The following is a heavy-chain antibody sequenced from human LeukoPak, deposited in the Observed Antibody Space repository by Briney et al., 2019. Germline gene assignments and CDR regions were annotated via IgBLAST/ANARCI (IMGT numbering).Heavy chain of an antibody. V-gene: IGHV4-31*03. CDR1: GGSISSGGYY. Sequence: SETLSLTCTVSGGSISSGGYYWSWIRQHPGRGLEWIGYIYYGGSTYYNPSLKSRVTISVDTSKNQFSLKLGSVTAADTAVYYCARSSAADNWFDPWGQGTLVTVSS. J-gene: IGHJ5*02. CDR3: ARSSAADNWFDP. D-gene: IGHD6-13*01. CDR2: IYYGGST.